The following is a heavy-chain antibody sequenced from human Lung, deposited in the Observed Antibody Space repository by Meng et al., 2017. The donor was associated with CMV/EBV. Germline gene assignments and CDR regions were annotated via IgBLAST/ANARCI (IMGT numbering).Heavy chain of an antibody. CDR3: AGWAGKGDSGDFWTGPDDY. Sequence: SVKVSCKATGGTFSSFTLNWVRQAPGQGPEWMGGVIPTSGTAKYPQKFQGRVTITADESTNTAYMEVSSLRSDDTAVYYCAGWAGKGDSGDFWTGPDDYWGQGTLVTVSS. D-gene: IGHD3/OR15-3a*01. CDR1: GGTFSSFT. CDR2: VIPTSGTA. J-gene: IGHJ4*02. V-gene: IGHV1-69*13.